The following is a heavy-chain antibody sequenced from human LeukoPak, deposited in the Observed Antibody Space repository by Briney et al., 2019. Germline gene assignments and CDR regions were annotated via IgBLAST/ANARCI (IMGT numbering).Heavy chain of an antibody. V-gene: IGHV1-69*13. CDR3: ASNTKYYEGSGHYVFGF. J-gene: IGHJ4*02. Sequence: GASVKVSCKASGGTFSTYAISWVRQAPGQGLEWMGGIIPILGTAKYPQRFQGRVTITADEITSTAYMELSSLTSEDTAVYYCASNTKYYEGSGHYVFGFWGQGTLVSVSS. CDR2: IIPILGTA. D-gene: IGHD3-22*01. CDR1: GGTFSTYA.